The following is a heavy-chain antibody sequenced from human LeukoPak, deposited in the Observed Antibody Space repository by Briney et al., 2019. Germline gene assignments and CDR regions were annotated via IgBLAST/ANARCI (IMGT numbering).Heavy chain of an antibody. Sequence: GGSLRLSGAASGFTFSSYGMHWVRQAPGKGLEWVAFIRYDGSNKYYADSVKGRFTISRDNSKNTLFLQMNSLRAEDTAVYYCARDQKWASGIIVDYWGQGTLVTVSS. CDR1: GFTFSSYG. CDR3: ARDQKWASGIIVDY. CDR2: IRYDGSNK. V-gene: IGHV3-30*02. J-gene: IGHJ4*02. D-gene: IGHD1-14*01.